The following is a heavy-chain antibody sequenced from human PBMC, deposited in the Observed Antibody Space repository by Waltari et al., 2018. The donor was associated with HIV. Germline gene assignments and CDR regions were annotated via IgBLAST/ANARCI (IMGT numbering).Heavy chain of an antibody. V-gene: IGHV3-33*01. CDR1: GSTVRNYG. CDR3: ARDVQGYCAGERCFYGMDV. D-gene: IGHD2-8*02. Sequence: QVQLVESGGGVVQPGRSLRLSCAASGSTVRNYGMHWVRRAPGKGLEWVAVVWQDGSNKYYGDSVKGRFTISRDNSKNTLELQMNSLRAEDTAVYYCARDVQGYCAGERCFYGMDVWGQGTTVTVSS. J-gene: IGHJ6*02. CDR2: VWQDGSNK.